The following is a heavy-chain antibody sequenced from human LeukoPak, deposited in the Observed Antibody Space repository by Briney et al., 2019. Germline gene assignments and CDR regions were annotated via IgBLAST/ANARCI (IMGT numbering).Heavy chain of an antibody. CDR2: INPNSGGT. V-gene: IGHV1-2*02. CDR3: ARAGGTLNYFDY. CDR1: GYTFTGYY. J-gene: IGHJ4*02. Sequence: ASVKVSCKASGYTFTGYYMHWVRQAPGQGLEWMGWINPNSGGTNYAQKFQGRVTMTRDTSISTAYMELSRLRSDDTPVYYCARAGGTLNYFDYWGQGTLVTVSS. D-gene: IGHD1/OR15-1a*01.